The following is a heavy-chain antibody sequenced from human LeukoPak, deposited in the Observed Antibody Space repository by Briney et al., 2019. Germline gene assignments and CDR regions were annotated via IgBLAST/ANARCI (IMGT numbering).Heavy chain of an antibody. CDR1: GGTFSSYA. V-gene: IGHV1-69*05. CDR3: ASVYKNGMDV. D-gene: IGHD5-24*01. J-gene: IGHJ6*02. CDR2: IIPIFGTA. Sequence: SVKVSCKASGGTFSSYAISWVRQAPGQGLEWMGGIIPIFGTANYAQKFQGRVTMTRDTSASTVYMELSSLRSEDTAVYYCASVYKNGMDVWGQGTTVTVSS.